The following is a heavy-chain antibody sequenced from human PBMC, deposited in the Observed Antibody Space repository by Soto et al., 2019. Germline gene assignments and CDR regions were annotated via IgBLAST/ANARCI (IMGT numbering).Heavy chain of an antibody. Sequence: PGGSLRLSCAASGFRFSYYYMSWIRQAPGKGLEWISYNSGGSSYTSYADSVKGRFTISRDNAKNSLYLQMNSLRAEDTAVYFCARAQHYYDSSGYGKEYYFDWWGQGTLVTVSS. V-gene: IGHV3-11*06. J-gene: IGHJ4*02. CDR3: ARAQHYYDSSGYGKEYYFDW. CDR1: GFRFSYYY. D-gene: IGHD3-22*01. CDR2: NSGGSSYT.